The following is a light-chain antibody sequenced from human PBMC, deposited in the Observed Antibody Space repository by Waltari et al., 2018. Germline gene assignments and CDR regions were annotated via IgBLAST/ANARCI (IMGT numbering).Light chain of an antibody. V-gene: IGKV1-39*01. CDR1: QNTDTY. CDR3: QQTYTAPWT. J-gene: IGKJ1*01. Sequence: DIQMTQSPSSLSASVGDTITITCRASQNTDTYLNWYQQKPGKAPKLLIYAASTLQRGVPSRFSGNGSGTDFFLTISSLQPEDFAIYYCQQTYTAPWTFGLGTRVEIK. CDR2: AAS.